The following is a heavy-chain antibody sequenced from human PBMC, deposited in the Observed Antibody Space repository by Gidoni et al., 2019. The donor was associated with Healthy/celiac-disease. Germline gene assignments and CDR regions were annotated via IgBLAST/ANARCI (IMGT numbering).Heavy chain of an antibody. CDR3: ARHDSSGYYYVYFQH. CDR2: IYYSGST. J-gene: IGHJ1*01. CDR1: RGSISSSSYY. Sequence: QLQLQESGPGLVQPSETLSLTCTVSRGSISSSSYYWGWLRQPPGKGLEWIGSIYYSGSTYYNPSLKSRVTISVDTSKNQFSLKLSSVTAADTAVYYCARHDSSGYYYVYFQHWGQGTLVTVSS. D-gene: IGHD3-22*01. V-gene: IGHV4-39*01.